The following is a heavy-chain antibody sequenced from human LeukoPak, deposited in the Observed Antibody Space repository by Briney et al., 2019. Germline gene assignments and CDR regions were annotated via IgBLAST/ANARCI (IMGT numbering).Heavy chain of an antibody. V-gene: IGHV3-21*01. D-gene: IGHD3-16*01. CDR1: GFTFSNAS. CDR2: ISSSSSYI. J-gene: IGHJ6*03. CDR3: ARDDPFYHYMDV. Sequence: PGGSLRLSCAASGFTFSNASMNWVRQAPGKGLEWVSSISSSSSYIYYADSVKGRFTISRDNTRNSLYLQMNSLTADDMAVYYCARDDPFYHYMDVWGKGTTVTVSS.